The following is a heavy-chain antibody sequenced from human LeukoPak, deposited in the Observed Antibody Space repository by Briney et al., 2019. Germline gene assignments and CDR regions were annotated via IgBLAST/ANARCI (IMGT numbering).Heavy chain of an antibody. CDR1: GFTFSGYG. CDR2: ISYDGSNK. Sequence: PGRSLRLSCAASGFTFSGYGMHWVRRAPGKGLEWVAVISYDGSNKYYADSVKGRFTISRDNSKNTLYLQMNSLRAEDTAVYYCAKDSRFDDYGDYGDYWGQATLVTVSS. CDR3: AKDSRFDDYGDYGDY. J-gene: IGHJ4*02. V-gene: IGHV3-30*18. D-gene: IGHD4-17*01.